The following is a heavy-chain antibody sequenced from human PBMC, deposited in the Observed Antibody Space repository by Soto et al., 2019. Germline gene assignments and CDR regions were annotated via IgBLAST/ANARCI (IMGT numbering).Heavy chain of an antibody. D-gene: IGHD4-17*01. CDR3: ARHYLMTTVTTFSFDY. Sequence: SETLSLTCTVSGGSLSSSSYYWGWIRQPPGKGLEWIGSIYYSGSTYYNPSLKSRVTISVDTSKNQFSLKLSSVTAADTAVYYCARHYLMTTVTTFSFDYWGQGTLVTVSS. J-gene: IGHJ4*02. V-gene: IGHV4-39*01. CDR2: IYYSGST. CDR1: GGSLSSSSYY.